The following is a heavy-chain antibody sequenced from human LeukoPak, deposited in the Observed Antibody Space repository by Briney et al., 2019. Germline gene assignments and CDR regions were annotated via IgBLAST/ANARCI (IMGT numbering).Heavy chain of an antibody. CDR1: GGSISSYY. CDR3: ARDSINRHYYDSSGYFGAFDI. D-gene: IGHD3-22*01. V-gene: IGHV4-59*01. Sequence: PSETLSLTCTVPGGSISSYYWSWIRQPPGKGLEWIGYIYYSGSTNYNPSLKSRVTISVDTSKNQFSPKLSSVTAADTAVYYCARDSINRHYYDSSGYFGAFDIWGQGTMVTVSS. CDR2: IYYSGST. J-gene: IGHJ3*02.